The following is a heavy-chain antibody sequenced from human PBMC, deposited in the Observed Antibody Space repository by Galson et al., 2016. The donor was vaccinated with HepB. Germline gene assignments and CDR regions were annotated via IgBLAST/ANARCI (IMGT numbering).Heavy chain of an antibody. J-gene: IGHJ6*02. CDR3: AREDCSTISCHGWYYYFGMDV. CDR1: GYNFNSHD. D-gene: IGHD2-2*01. V-gene: IGHV1-46*02. CDR2: INPSGGST. Sequence: SVKVSCKASGYNFNSHDINWVRQAPGQGLEWMGIINPSGGSTIYAQMFQGRVTMTRDTSTNTVYMELSSLRSEDTALYYCAREDCSTISCHGWYYYFGMDVWGQGTTVSVSS.